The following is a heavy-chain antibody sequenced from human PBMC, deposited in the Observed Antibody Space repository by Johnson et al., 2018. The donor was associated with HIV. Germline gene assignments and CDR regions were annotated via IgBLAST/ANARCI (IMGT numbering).Heavy chain of an antibody. Sequence: VQLVESGGGVVQPGRSLRLSCAASGFTFSTYAMHWVRQAPGKGLEWVAVISYDGSNKYYADSVKGRFTISRDNSKNTLYLQMNSLRAEDTAVYYCARDPWSHDAFDIWGQGTMVTVSS. CDR1: GFTFSTYA. D-gene: IGHD2-8*02. V-gene: IGHV3-30*04. J-gene: IGHJ3*02. CDR3: ARDPWSHDAFDI. CDR2: ISYDGSNK.